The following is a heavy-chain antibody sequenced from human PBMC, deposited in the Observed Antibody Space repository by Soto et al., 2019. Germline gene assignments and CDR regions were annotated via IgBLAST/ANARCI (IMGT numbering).Heavy chain of an antibody. D-gene: IGHD6-19*01. CDR3: AGQWAVAANFDY. V-gene: IGHV4-59*01. Sequence: SETLSLTCTVSGGSISSYYWSWIRQPPGKGLEWIGYIYYSGSTNYNPSLKSRVTISVDTSKNQFSLKLSSVTAADTAVYYCAGQWAVAANFDYWGQGTLVTVSS. CDR2: IYYSGST. CDR1: GGSISSYY. J-gene: IGHJ4*02.